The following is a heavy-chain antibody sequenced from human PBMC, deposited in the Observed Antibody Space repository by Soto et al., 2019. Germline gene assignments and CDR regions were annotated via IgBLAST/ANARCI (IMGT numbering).Heavy chain of an antibody. CDR3: AKGAYDSSGYYYVY. V-gene: IGHV3-30*18. D-gene: IGHD3-22*01. J-gene: IGHJ4*02. CDR2: ISYDGSNK. CDR1: GFTFSSYG. Sequence: QVQLVESGGGVVQPGRSLRLSCAASGFTFSSYGMHWVRQAPGKGLEWVAVISYDGSNKYYADSVKGRFTISRDNSKNTLYLQMNRLRAEDTAVYYCAKGAYDSSGYYYVYWGQGTLVTVSS.